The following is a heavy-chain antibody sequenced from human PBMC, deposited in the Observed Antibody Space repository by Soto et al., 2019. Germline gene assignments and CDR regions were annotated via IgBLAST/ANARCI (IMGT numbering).Heavy chain of an antibody. CDR3: TTDGRSSSSFDY. Sequence: GGSLRVSCAAAGFTFSNAGRNWVRQAPGKGLEWVGRIKSKTDGGTTDYAAPVKGRFTISRDDSKNTLYLQMNSLKTEDTAVYYCTTDGRSSSSFDYWGQGTLVTVSS. V-gene: IGHV3-15*07. J-gene: IGHJ4*02. D-gene: IGHD6-6*01. CDR1: GFTFSNAG. CDR2: IKSKTDGGTT.